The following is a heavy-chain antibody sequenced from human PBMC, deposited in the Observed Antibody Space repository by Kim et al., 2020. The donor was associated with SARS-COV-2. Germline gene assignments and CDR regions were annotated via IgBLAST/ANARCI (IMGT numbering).Heavy chain of an antibody. D-gene: IGHD2-15*01. CDR3: ARRVGAYCSGGSCYWLDP. J-gene: IGHJ5*02. CDR1: GGSISSSTYY. Sequence: SETLSLTCTVSGGSISSSTYYWKWIRQPPGKGLEWIGSIYYSGSTYYNPSLKSRVTISVDTSNNQFSLKLSSVTAADTAVYYCARRVGAYCSGGSCYWLDPWGQGTLVTVSS. V-gene: IGHV4-39*01. CDR2: IYYSGST.